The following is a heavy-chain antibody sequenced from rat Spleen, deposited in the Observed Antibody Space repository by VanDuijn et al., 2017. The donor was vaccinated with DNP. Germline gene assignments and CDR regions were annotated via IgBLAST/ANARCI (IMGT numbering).Heavy chain of an antibody. D-gene: IGHD5-1*01. J-gene: IGHJ2*01. CDR1: GFTFSDYY. V-gene: IGHV5S10*01. Sequence: EVQLVESGGGLVQPGRSLKLSCAASGFTFSDYYMAWVRQAPTKGLEWVAYIIYDGSRTYYRDSVKGRFTISRDNAKSTLYLQMDSLRSEDTATYFCATLTGTSYFDYWGQGVMVTVSS. CDR2: IIYDGSRT. CDR3: ATLTGTSYFDY.